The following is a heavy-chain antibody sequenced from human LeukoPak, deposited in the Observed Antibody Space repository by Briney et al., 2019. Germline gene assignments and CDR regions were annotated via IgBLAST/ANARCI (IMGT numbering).Heavy chain of an antibody. CDR1: GGSFSGYY. CDR3: ARGSAVTTYNDAFDI. J-gene: IGHJ3*02. CDR2: IYTSGST. V-gene: IGHV4-59*10. D-gene: IGHD4-17*01. Sequence: SETLSLTCAVYGGSFSGYYWSWIRQPAGKGLEWIGRIYTSGSTNYNPSLKSRVTMSVDTSKNQFSLKLSSVTAADTAVYYCARGSAVTTYNDAFDIWGQGTMVTVSS.